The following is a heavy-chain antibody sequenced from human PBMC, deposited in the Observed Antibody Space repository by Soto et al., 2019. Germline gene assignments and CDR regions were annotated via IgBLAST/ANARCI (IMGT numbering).Heavy chain of an antibody. V-gene: IGHV1-69*01. CDR1: GGTFSSYA. Sequence: QVQLVQSGAEVKKPGSSVKVSCKASGGTFSSYAISWVRQAPGQGLEWMGGIIPIFGTANYAQKFQDRVTITADESTSTAYMELSSLRSEDTAVYYCARSPTSHNYDSSGYKDYWGQGTLVTVSS. CDR3: ARSPTSHNYDSSGYKDY. CDR2: IIPIFGTA. D-gene: IGHD3-22*01. J-gene: IGHJ4*02.